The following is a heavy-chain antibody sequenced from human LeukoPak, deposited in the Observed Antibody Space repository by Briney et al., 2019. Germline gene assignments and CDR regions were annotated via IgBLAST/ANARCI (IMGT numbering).Heavy chain of an antibody. Sequence: GGSLRLSCAAGGFSFSSYSMNWVRQAPGKRLEWIAYVSSYTITYYADSVKGRFTISRDTAKNSLYLQMNSLRAEDTAVYYCARGLSSGWQGHWGQGTLVTVSS. CDR3: ARGLSSGWQGH. J-gene: IGHJ4*02. CDR2: VSSYTIT. D-gene: IGHD6-19*01. V-gene: IGHV3-48*04. CDR1: GFSFSSYS.